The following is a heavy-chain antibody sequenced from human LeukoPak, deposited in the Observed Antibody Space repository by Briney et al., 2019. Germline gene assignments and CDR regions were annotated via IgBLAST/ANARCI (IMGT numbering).Heavy chain of an antibody. CDR2: ISSSGSTI. J-gene: IGHJ4*02. Sequence: GGSLRLSCAASGFTFSSYEMNWVRQAPGKGLEWVSYISSSGSTIYYADSVKGRFTISGDNAKNSLYLQMNSLRAEDTAVYYCARERPSRGYSGCFDYWGQGTLVTVSS. CDR1: GFTFSSYE. D-gene: IGHD5-12*01. CDR3: ARERPSRGYSGCFDY. V-gene: IGHV3-48*03.